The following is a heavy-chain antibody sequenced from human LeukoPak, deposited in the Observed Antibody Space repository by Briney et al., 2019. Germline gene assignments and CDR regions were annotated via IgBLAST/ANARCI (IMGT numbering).Heavy chain of an antibody. V-gene: IGHV3-74*01. D-gene: IGHD3-22*01. CDR1: GFTLSNAW. J-gene: IGHJ4*02. CDR3: AKVFPYYDSSGRYFDY. Sequence: GGSLRLSCAASGFTLSNAWMHWVRQAPGKGPVWVSRINSDGTSTSYANSVKGRFTISRDDSKNTLHLQMNSLRAEDTAVYYCAKVFPYYDSSGRYFDYWGQGTLVTVSS. CDR2: INSDGTST.